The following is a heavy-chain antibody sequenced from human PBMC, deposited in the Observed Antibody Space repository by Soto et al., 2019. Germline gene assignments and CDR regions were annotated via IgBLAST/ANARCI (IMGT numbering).Heavy chain of an antibody. V-gene: IGHV1-46*01. D-gene: IGHD3-22*01. CDR2: INPSGGST. CDR1: GYTFTSYY. J-gene: IGHJ3*02. CDR3: ARENVERSFRYYDSSGPPHDAFDI. Sequence: ASVKVSCKASGYTFTSYYMHWVRQAPGQGLEWMGIINPSGGSTGYAQKFQGRVTMTRDTSTSTVYMELSSLRSEDTAVYYCARENVERSFRYYDSSGPPHDAFDIWGQGTMVTV.